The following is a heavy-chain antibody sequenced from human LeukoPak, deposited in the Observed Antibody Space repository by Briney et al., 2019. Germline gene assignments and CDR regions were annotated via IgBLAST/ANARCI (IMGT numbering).Heavy chain of an antibody. D-gene: IGHD3-3*01. V-gene: IGHV3-7*03. CDR1: GFTFSNYW. Sequence: PGGSLRLSCAASGFTFSNYWMSWVRQAPGKGLEWVANIKQDGSEKYYVDSVKGRFTISRDNAKNSLYLQMYSLRAEDTAVYYCARGIDEWLYLNYWGQGALVTVSS. CDR2: IKQDGSEK. CDR3: ARGIDEWLYLNY. J-gene: IGHJ4*02.